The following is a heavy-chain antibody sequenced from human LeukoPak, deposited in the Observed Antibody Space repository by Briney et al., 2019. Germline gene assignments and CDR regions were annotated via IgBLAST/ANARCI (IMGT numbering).Heavy chain of an antibody. CDR2: IYYSGST. CDR1: GGSISSYY. Sequence: PSETLSLTCTVFGGSISSYYWSWIRQPPGKGLEWIGYIYYSGSTNYNPSLKSRVTISVDMSKNQFSLKLRSVTAADTAVYYCARYPGLEGAGSKGAFDYWGQGTLVTVSS. V-gene: IGHV4-59*01. CDR3: ARYPGLEGAGSKGAFDY. J-gene: IGHJ4*02. D-gene: IGHD3-10*01.